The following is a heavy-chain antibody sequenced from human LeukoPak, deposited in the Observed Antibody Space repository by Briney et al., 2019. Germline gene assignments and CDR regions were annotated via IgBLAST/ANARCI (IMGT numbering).Heavy chain of an antibody. Sequence: SETLSLTCAVYGGSFSGYYRSWIRQPPGKGLEWIGEINHSGSTNYNPSLKSRVTISVDTSKNQLSLKLSSVTAADTAVYYCARGRSYGSGRRFLNLDYWGQGTLVTVSS. CDR1: GGSFSGYY. V-gene: IGHV4-34*01. J-gene: IGHJ4*02. D-gene: IGHD3-10*01. CDR3: ARGRSYGSGRRFLNLDY. CDR2: INHSGST.